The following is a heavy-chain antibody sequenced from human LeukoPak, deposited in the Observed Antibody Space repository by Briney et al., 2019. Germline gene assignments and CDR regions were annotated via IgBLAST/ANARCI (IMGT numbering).Heavy chain of an antibody. CDR2: INPNSGGT. Sequence: VASVKVSCKASGYTSTGYYMHWVRQAPGQGLEWMGRINPNSGGTNYTQKFQGRVTMTRDTSISTAYMEMSRLRSDDTAVYYCARWITMIVGGYYFDYWGQGTLVTVSS. V-gene: IGHV1-2*06. CDR3: ARWITMIVGGYYFDY. CDR1: GYTSTGYY. J-gene: IGHJ4*02. D-gene: IGHD3-22*01.